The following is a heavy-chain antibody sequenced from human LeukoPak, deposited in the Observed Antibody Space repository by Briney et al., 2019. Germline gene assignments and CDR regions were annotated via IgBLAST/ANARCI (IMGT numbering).Heavy chain of an antibody. J-gene: IGHJ4*02. CDR1: GYTFTGYY. CDR2: INPNSGGT. V-gene: IGHV1-2*02. Sequence: ASVKVSCKASGYTFTGYYMHWVRQAPGQGLEWMGWINPNSGGTNYAQKFQGRVTMTRDTSISTAYMELSRLRSDDTAVYYCARDTGYYDSSGYLPLFDYWGQGTLVTVSS. CDR3: ARDTGYYDSSGYLPLFDY. D-gene: IGHD3-22*01.